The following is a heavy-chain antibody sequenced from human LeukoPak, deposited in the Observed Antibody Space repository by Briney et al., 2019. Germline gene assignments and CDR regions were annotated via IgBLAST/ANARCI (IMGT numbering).Heavy chain of an antibody. D-gene: IGHD6-6*01. V-gene: IGHV3-23*01. Sequence: GGSLRLSCAASGFTFSSYAMSWVRQAPGKGLEWVSAISGSGGSTYYADSVKGRFTISRDNSKNTLYLQMNSLRAEDTAVYYCVRGETARGLYYWGQGTLVTVSS. J-gene: IGHJ4*02. CDR2: ISGSGGST. CDR3: VRGETARGLYY. CDR1: GFTFSSYA.